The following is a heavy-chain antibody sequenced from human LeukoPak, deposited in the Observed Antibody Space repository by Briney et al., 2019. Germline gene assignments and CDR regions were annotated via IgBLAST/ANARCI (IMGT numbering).Heavy chain of an antibody. CDR1: GFTFSSYA. Sequence: GGSLRLSCAASGFTFSSYAMSWVRQAPGKGLEWVSAISGSGGSTYYADSVKGRFTISRDNSKNTLYLQMNSLRAEDTAVYYCARDSLSRDGYNFDYWGQGTLVTVSS. CDR3: ARDSLSRDGYNFDY. D-gene: IGHD5-24*01. V-gene: IGHV3-23*01. J-gene: IGHJ4*02. CDR2: ISGSGGST.